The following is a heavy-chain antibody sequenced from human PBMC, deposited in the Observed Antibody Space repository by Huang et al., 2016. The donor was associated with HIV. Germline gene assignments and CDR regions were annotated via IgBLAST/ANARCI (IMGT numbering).Heavy chain of an antibody. CDR3: AKKGGLTGFQPLDY. CDR1: EFTWRSYG. D-gene: IGHD2-8*02. V-gene: IGHV3-23*01. Sequence: EVQLLESGGGLVQPGGSLSLSCTAAEFTWRSYGMRGVRQAQGKGLEWVATMRGSRGNTYDTDAVKGRFTSSRDKSKNTLYLQMNSLRAEDTAVYFCAKKGGLTGFQPLDYWGQGTQVTVSS. CDR2: MRGSRGNT. J-gene: IGHJ4*02.